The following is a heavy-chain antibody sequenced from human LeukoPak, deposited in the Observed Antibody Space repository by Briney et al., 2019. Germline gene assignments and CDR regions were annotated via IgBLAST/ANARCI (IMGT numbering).Heavy chain of an antibody. V-gene: IGHV4-34*01. Sequence: SETLSLTCAVYGGSFSGYYWSWIRQPPGKGLEWIGEINHSGSTNYNPSLKSRVTISVDTSKNQFSLKLSSVTAADTAVYYCARTYSSSWLGRPALEYRGQGTLVTVSS. CDR1: GGSFSGYY. CDR2: INHSGST. D-gene: IGHD6-13*01. J-gene: IGHJ4*02. CDR3: ARTYSSSWLGRPALEY.